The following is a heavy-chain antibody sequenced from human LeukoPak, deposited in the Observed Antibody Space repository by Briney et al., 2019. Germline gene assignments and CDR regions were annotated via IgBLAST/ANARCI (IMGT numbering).Heavy chain of an antibody. CDR2: VYYTGST. CDR1: SGSISGDTSY. V-gene: IGHV4-39*01. CDR3: ARHVPPPVNGMDY. Sequence: SEILSLTCTVSSGSISGDTSYWGWIRQPPGKGLEWIASVYYTGSTYYNPSLRSRVTISVDTSKNQFFLKIDSLTAVDTAVYYCARHVPPPVNGMDYWGQGTLVAVSS. J-gene: IGHJ4*02. D-gene: IGHD2-8*01.